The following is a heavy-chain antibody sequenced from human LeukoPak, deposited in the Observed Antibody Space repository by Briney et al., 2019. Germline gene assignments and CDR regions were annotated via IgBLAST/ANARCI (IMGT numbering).Heavy chain of an antibody. CDR2: IYSGGST. Sequence: GGSLRLSCAASGFTVSSNYMSWVRQAPGKGLEWVSVIYSGGSTYYADSVKGRFTISRDNSKNALYLQMNSLRAEDTAVYYCARRYYYDSSGYYYGYWGQGTLVTVSS. V-gene: IGHV3-66*02. D-gene: IGHD3-22*01. J-gene: IGHJ4*02. CDR3: ARRYYYDSSGYYYGY. CDR1: GFTVSSNY.